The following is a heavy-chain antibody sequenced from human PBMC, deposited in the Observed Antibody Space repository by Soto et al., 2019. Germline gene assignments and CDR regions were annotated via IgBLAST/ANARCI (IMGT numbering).Heavy chain of an antibody. CDR3: ARKIIVVLGSIRWFDP. Sequence: EVQLVESGGGFVQPGGSLRLSCVAAGFTFNNYWMHWVREVPGKGLMWVSRIGGDGSSPAYADSMEGRFPILRDNAKITLYLQMNSLRFEDTAVYYGARKIIVVLGSIRWFDPWGHGILVIVSS. D-gene: IGHD2-2*01. CDR2: IGGDGSSP. CDR1: GFTFNNYW. V-gene: IGHV3-74*01. J-gene: IGHJ5*02.